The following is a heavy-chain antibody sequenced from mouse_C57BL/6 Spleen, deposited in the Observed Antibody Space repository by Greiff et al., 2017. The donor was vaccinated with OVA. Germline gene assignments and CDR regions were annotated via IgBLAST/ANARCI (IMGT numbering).Heavy chain of an antibody. CDR3: TRRRGSGFDY. Sequence: EVMLVESGGGLVQPGGSMKLSCAASGFTFSDAWMDWVRQSPEKGLEWVAEIRNKANNHATYYAESVKGRFTISRDDSKSSVYLQMNSLRAEDTGIYYCTRRRGSGFDYWGQGTTLTVSS. D-gene: IGHD3-2*02. V-gene: IGHV6-6*01. J-gene: IGHJ2*01. CDR2: IRNKANNHAT. CDR1: GFTFSDAW.